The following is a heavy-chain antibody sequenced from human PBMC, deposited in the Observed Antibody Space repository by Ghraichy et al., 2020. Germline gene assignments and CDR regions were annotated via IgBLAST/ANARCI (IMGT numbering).Heavy chain of an antibody. Sequence: SQTLSLTCTVSGGSISSYYWSWIRQPPGKGLEWIGYIYTSGSTNYNPSLKSRVTISVDTSKNQFSLKLSSVTAADTAVYYCARLTHSYGYSGYYYGMDVWGQGTTVTVSS. D-gene: IGHD5-18*01. V-gene: IGHV4-4*09. CDR1: GGSISSYY. CDR2: IYTSGST. CDR3: ARLTHSYGYSGYYYGMDV. J-gene: IGHJ6*02.